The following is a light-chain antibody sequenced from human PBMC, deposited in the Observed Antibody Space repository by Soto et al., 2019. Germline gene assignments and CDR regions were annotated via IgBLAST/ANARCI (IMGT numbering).Light chain of an antibody. CDR1: QSISTF. CDR3: QQLNGYLELT. Sequence: DIELTQSPSSLSASVGARVPITCRASQSISTFLNWYQHKRGKAPKLLIHGASGLQSGVPFRFTGSGSGTDFSLTISGLQPEDSATYYCQQLNGYLELTFGGGTKVDIK. V-gene: IGKV1-39*01. CDR2: GAS. J-gene: IGKJ4*01.